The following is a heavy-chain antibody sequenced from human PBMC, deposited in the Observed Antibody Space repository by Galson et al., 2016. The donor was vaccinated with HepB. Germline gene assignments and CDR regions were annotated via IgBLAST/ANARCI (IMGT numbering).Heavy chain of an antibody. CDR2: INLNSGAT. J-gene: IGHJ6*02. D-gene: IGHD3-3*01. CDR3: ASSYDFWSGLENSYYYYGMDG. CDR1: GDTFTVTGYY. Sequence: SVKVSCKASGDTFTVTGYYIHWVRQAPGQGLEWMGCINLNSGATNYAQKFQGRVTMTTDTSITTVYMELSRVTSDDTAVYYCASSYDFWSGLENSYYYYGMDGWGQGTTVTVSS. V-gene: IGHV1-2*02.